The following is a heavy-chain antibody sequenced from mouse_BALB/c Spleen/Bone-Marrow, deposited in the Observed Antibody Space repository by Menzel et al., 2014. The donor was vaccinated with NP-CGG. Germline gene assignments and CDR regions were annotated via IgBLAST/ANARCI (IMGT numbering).Heavy chain of an antibody. CDR1: GFDFSRYW. J-gene: IGHJ3*01. D-gene: IGHD1-2*01. CDR2: INPASSTI. V-gene: IGHV4-1*02. CDR3: AKNYYYGYVAY. Sequence: EVKLMESGGGLVQPGGSLKLSCAASGFDFSRYWMTWVRRAPGKGLEWTGEINPASSTINYTPSLKDKFIISRDNAKNTLYLQMSKVRSEDTALYYCAKNYYYGYVAYWGQGTLVTVSA.